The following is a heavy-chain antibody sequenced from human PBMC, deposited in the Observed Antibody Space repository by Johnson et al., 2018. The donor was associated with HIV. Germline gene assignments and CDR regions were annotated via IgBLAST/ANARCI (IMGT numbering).Heavy chain of an antibody. CDR1: GFTVSSYF. Sequence: MQLVESGGGLVQPGGSLRLSCAASGFTVSSYFMNWVRQAPGKGLEWVSVIYSGGSTYYADSVKGRFTISRDNSKNTLYLQMNSLRAEDTAVYYCAKDLQQPQRGEHALAQDAFDIWGQGTMVTFSS. CDR3: AKDLQQPQRGEHALAQDAFDI. CDR2: IYSGGST. V-gene: IGHV3-66*01. J-gene: IGHJ3*02. D-gene: IGHD6-13*01.